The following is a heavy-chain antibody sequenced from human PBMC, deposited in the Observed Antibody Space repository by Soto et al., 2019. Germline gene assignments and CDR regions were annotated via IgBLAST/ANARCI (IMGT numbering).Heavy chain of an antibody. CDR2: IHSIRSII. D-gene: IGHD3-16*01. V-gene: IGHV3-48*02. CDR3: ARDARNADYDY. CDR1: GFTFSSHA. Sequence: EVQLVESGGGLVQPGGSLRLSCAVSGFTFSSHAMNWVRQAPGKGLEWVAYIHSIRSIIYYADSVKGRFTNSRDNAKNSLYRQMDSLRDEDTAVYYCARDARNADYDYWGQGTLVTVSS. J-gene: IGHJ4*02.